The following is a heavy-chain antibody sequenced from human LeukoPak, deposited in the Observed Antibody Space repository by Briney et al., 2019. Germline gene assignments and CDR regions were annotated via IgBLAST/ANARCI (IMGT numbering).Heavy chain of an antibody. CDR3: ARRLTNSDIVVVPAALNNWFDP. V-gene: IGHV4-34*01. CDR2: INHSGST. CDR1: GGSFSGYY. D-gene: IGHD2-2*01. J-gene: IGHJ5*02. Sequence: SETLSLTCAVYGGSFSGYYWSWIRQPPGKGLEWIGEINHSGSTNYNPSLKSRVTISVDTSKSQFSLKLSSVTAADTAVYYCARRLTNSDIVVVPAALNNWFDPWGQGTLVTVSS.